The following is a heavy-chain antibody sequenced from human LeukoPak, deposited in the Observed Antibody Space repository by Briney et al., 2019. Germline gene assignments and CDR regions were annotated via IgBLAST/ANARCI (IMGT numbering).Heavy chain of an antibody. V-gene: IGHV4-34*01. J-gene: IGHJ5*02. CDR2: INHSGST. CDR1: GGSFSGYY. CDR3: ASIYLRYGSGSYYNRFQS. D-gene: IGHD3-10*01. Sequence: SETLSLTCAVYGGSFSGYYWSWIRQPPGKGLEWIGEINHSGSTNYNPSLKSRVTISVDTSKNQFSLKLSSVTAADTAVYYCASIYLRYGSGSYYNRFQSWGQGTLVTVSS.